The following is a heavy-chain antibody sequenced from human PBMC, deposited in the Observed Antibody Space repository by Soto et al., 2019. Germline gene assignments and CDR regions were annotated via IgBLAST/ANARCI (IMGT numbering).Heavy chain of an antibody. CDR3: AKDPPSERMQPDYGMDV. V-gene: IGHV3-23*01. Sequence: GGSLRLSCAASGFTLSFYPMSWVRQAPGKGLEWVSGISSSAGTTYYADPVKGRFTISRDNSKNTLYLQMDSLRAEDTAVYYCAKDPPSERMQPDYGMDVWGQGTTVTVSS. CDR2: ISSSAGTT. J-gene: IGHJ6*02. D-gene: IGHD6-13*01. CDR1: GFTLSFYP.